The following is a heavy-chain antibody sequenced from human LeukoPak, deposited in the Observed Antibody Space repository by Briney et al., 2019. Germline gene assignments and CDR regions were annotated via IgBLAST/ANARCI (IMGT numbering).Heavy chain of an antibody. CDR1: RYSFTSYW. CDR3: ARFVGACSGGSCYSDY. D-gene: IGHD2-15*01. Sequence: GESLRISCKGSRYSFTSYWIGWVRQMPGKGLEWMGIIYPGDSDTRYSPSFQGQVTISADKSISTAYLQWNSLKASDTAMYSCARFVGACSGGSCYSDYWGQGTLVTVSS. CDR2: IYPGDSDT. J-gene: IGHJ4*02. V-gene: IGHV5-51*01.